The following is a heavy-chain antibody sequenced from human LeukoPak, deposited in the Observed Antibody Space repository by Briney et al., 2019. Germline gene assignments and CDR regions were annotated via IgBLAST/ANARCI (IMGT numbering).Heavy chain of an antibody. CDR2: IYHSGST. Sequence: SETLSLTCTVSGYSISSGYYWGWIRQPPGKGLEWIGSIYHSGSTYYNPSLKSRVTISVDTSKNQFSLKLSSVTAADTAVYYCPRDREVGATGYYFDYWGQGTLVTVSS. V-gene: IGHV4-38-2*02. D-gene: IGHD1-26*01. J-gene: IGHJ4*02. CDR3: PRDREVGATGYYFDY. CDR1: GYSISSGYY.